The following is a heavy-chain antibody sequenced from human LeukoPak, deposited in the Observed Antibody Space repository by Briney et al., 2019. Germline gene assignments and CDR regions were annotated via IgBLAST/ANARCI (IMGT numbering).Heavy chain of an antibody. V-gene: IGHV3-23*01. J-gene: IGHJ4*02. Sequence: GGSLRLSCVASRFTFSSYAMSWVRQAPGKGLEWVSGISGSGGIKFYADSVKGRFTISRDNHKNTLYLQMNGLRAEDTAEYYCAKDTNVQLGYCSDYWGQGTLVTVSS. D-gene: IGHD2-15*01. CDR3: AKDTNVQLGYCSDY. CDR1: RFTFSSYA. CDR2: ISGSGGIK.